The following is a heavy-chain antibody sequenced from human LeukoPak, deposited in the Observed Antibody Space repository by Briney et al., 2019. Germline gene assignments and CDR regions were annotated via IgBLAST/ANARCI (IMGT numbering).Heavy chain of an antibody. CDR2: IRGSTGST. J-gene: IGHJ3*02. Sequence: GGSLRLSCAASGFTLRNYDINWVRQAPGKGLEWVSVIRGSTGSTYYADSVKGRFTISRDDSKNTVYLQMNSLRAGDTAVYYCARHSYYYDSSGYYTVYDAFDIWGQGTMVTVSS. V-gene: IGHV3-23*01. CDR1: GFTLRNYD. CDR3: ARHSYYYDSSGYYTVYDAFDI. D-gene: IGHD3-22*01.